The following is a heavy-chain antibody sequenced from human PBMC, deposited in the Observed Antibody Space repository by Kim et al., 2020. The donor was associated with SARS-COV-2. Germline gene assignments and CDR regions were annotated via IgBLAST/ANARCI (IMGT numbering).Heavy chain of an antibody. CDR2: IYYSGST. V-gene: IGHV4-59*08. J-gene: IGHJ4*01. Sequence: SETLSITCTVSGGSISSYYWSWIRQPPGKGLEWIGYIYYSGSTKYNPSLKSRVAISVDTSRNQFSLKLSSVTAADTAVYYCARHGTGGDCANGVCSPFD. D-gene: IGHD2-8*01. CDR1: GGSISSYY. CDR3: ARHGTGGDCANGVCSPFD.